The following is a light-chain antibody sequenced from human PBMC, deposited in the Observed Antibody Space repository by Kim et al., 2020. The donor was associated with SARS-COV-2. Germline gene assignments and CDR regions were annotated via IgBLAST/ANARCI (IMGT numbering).Light chain of an antibody. CDR2: RNN. J-gene: IGLJ3*02. CDR3: SAWDISLDAWV. V-gene: IGLV10-54*04. CDR1: GNNVGNKG. Sequence: RQPAATTCTGNGNNVGNKGAAWLQQHQGHPPKLLSYRNNNRPSGISERFSASRSGNAASLTITGLQPEDETDYYCSAWDISLDAWVFGGGTQLTVL.